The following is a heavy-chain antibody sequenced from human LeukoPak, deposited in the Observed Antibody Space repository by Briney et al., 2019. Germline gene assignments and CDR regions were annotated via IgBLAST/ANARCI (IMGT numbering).Heavy chain of an antibody. CDR3: ARGTDSSGWYYWFDP. Sequence: GSLRLSCAASGFTFSNAWMSWVRQPPGKGLEWIGEINHSGSTNYNPSLKSRVTISVDTSKNQFSLKLSSVTAADTAVYYCARGTDSSGWYYWFDPWGQGTLVTVSS. CDR1: GFTFSNAW. D-gene: IGHD6-19*01. J-gene: IGHJ5*02. CDR2: INHSGST. V-gene: IGHV4-34*01.